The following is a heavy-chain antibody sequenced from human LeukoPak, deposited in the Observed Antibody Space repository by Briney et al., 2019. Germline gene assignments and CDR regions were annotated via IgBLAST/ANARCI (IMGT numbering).Heavy chain of an antibody. CDR1: GGSISSYS. D-gene: IGHD3-10*01. CDR2: IYHSGRT. J-gene: IGHJ4*02. CDR3: ARGLAGSGMDY. V-gene: IGHV4-30-2*01. Sequence: SETLSLTCTVSGGSISSYSWSWIRQPPGKGLEWIGYIYHSGRTYYNPSLKSRVTISVDRSKNQFSLKLSSVTAADTAVYYCARGLAGSGMDYWGQGTLVTVSS.